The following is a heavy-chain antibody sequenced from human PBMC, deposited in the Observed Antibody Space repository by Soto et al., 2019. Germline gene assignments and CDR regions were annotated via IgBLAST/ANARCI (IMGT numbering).Heavy chain of an antibody. CDR2: IYWDDDK. V-gene: IGHV2-5*02. J-gene: IGHJ4*02. D-gene: IGHD3-9*01. Sequence: QITLKESGPTLVKPTQTLTLTCTFSGFSLSTSEVGVGWIRQPPGKALEWLALIYWDDDKRYSPSLKSRLTXNXXTSKNQVLPTITNMDPVDTATYYCAHRFDWDYFKFWGQGTLVTVSS. CDR3: AHRFDWDYFKF. CDR1: GFSLSTSEVG.